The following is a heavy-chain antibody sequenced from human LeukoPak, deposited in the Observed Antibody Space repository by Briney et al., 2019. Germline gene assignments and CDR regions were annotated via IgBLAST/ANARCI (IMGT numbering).Heavy chain of an antibody. CDR3: AKGVYSTASGAFDI. V-gene: IGHV3-23*01. CDR1: GFTFSSYA. Sequence: PGGSLRLSCAASGFTFSSYAMNWVRQSPGKGLEWVSGISGSGGTTHDADSVKGRFTISRDNSENTLYLQMSSLRVEDTAVYYCAKGVYSTASGAFDIWGQGTMVTVSS. CDR2: ISGSGGTT. D-gene: IGHD6-6*01. J-gene: IGHJ3*02.